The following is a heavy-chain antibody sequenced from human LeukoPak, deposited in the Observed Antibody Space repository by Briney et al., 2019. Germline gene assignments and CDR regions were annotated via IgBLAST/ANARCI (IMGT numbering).Heavy chain of an antibody. V-gene: IGHV4-59*01. CDR2: IYYSGST. CDR3: ARTHYGDYGYYYYYGMDV. CDR1: GGSISSYY. Sequence: SSETLSLTCTVSGGSISSYYWSWIRQPPGKGLEWIGYIYYSGSTNYNPSLKSRVTISVDTSKNQFSLKLSSVTAADTAVYYCARTHYGDYGYYYYYGMDVWGQGTTVTVSS. D-gene: IGHD4-17*01. J-gene: IGHJ6*02.